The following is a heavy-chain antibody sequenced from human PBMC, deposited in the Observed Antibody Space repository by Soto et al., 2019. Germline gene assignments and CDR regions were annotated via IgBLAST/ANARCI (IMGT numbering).Heavy chain of an antibody. Sequence: SETLSLTCAVYGGSFSGYYWSWIRQPPGKGLEWIGEINHSGSTNYNPSLKSRVTISVDTSKNQFSLKLSSVTAADTAVYYCARGRYYGSGFASRTPKPGNMDVWGKGTTVTVSS. CDR3: ARGRYYGSGFASRTPKPGNMDV. CDR2: INHSGST. D-gene: IGHD3-10*01. V-gene: IGHV4-34*01. CDR1: GGSFSGYY. J-gene: IGHJ6*03.